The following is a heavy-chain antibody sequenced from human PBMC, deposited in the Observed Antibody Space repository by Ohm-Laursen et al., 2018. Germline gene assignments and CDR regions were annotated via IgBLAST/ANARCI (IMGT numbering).Heavy chain of an antibody. CDR3: ARGQAYYIY. D-gene: IGHD1-26*01. CDR2: IKEDGSEK. V-gene: IGHV3-7*01. CDR1: GFTFSSYW. J-gene: IGHJ4*02. Sequence: GSLRLSCAASGFTFSSYWMSWVRQAPGKGLEWVASIKEDGSEKYYVDSVKGRFTISRDNAENSLYLEMNSLRAEDTAVYYCARGQAYYIYWGQGTLVTVSS.